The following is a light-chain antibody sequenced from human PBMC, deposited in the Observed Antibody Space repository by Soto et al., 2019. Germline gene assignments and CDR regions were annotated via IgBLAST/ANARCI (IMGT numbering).Light chain of an antibody. Sequence: QSALTQPASVSGSPGQSITISCAGSISDVGSYVYVSWYQQHPGKAPKLILYEVSDRPSGVSNRFSGSKSGNTASLTISGLQAEDEADYFCSSFTTTGTLLFGGGTKVTVL. CDR3: SSFTTTGTLL. J-gene: IGLJ2*01. CDR1: ISDVGSYVY. V-gene: IGLV2-14*01. CDR2: EVS.